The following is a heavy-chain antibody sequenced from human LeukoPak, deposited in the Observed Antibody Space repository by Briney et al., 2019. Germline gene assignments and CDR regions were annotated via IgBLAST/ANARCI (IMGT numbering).Heavy chain of an antibody. CDR2: IYYSGST. CDR1: SGSISSSSYY. D-gene: IGHD3-10*01. CDR3: ARVRRWFGEAGDYYYMDV. Sequence: SETLSLTCTVSSGSISSSSYYWGWIRQPPGKGLEWVGSIYYSGSTYYNPSLKSRVTIFVDTSKNQFSLKLSSVTAADTAVYYCARVRRWFGEAGDYYYMDVWGKGTTVTISS. J-gene: IGHJ6*03. V-gene: IGHV4-39*07.